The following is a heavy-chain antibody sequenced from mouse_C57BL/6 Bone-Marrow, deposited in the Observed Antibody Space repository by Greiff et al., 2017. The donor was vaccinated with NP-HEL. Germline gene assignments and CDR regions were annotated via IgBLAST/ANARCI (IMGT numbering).Heavy chain of an antibody. Sequence: EVMLVESGPGLAKPSQTLSLTCSVTGYSITSDYWNWIRKFPGNKLEYMGYISYSGSTYYNPSLKSRISITRDTSKNQYYLQLNSVTTEDTATYYCARRPYYYGKSRGYYFDYWGQGTTLTVSS. D-gene: IGHD1-1*01. CDR3: ARRPYYYGKSRGYYFDY. J-gene: IGHJ2*01. V-gene: IGHV3-8*01. CDR2: ISYSGST. CDR1: GYSITSDY.